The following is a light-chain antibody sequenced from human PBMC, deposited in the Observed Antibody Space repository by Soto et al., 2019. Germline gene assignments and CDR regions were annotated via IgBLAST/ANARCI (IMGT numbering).Light chain of an antibody. V-gene: IGLV2-14*03. J-gene: IGLJ1*01. CDR1: SSDVGGYDF. CDR2: DVS. CDR3: NSYSSSATYV. Sequence: QSALTQPASVSGSPGQSITISCTGTSSDVGGYDFVSWYQQYPGRAPKLMIYDVSNRPSGVSNRFYGSKSGDTASLTISGLQAEDEADYYCNSYSSSATYVLGTGTKVTV.